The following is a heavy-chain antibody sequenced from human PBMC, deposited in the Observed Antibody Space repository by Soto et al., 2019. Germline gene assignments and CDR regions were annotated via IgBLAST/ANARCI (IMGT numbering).Heavy chain of an antibody. Sequence: GESLKISCKGSGYSFTSYWIGWVRQMPGKGLEWMGIIYPGDSDTRYSPSFQGQVTISADKSISTAYLQWSSLKASDTAMYYCARPRSPRYYYDSSGYYYDYWGHGTLVTVSS. J-gene: IGHJ4*01. V-gene: IGHV5-51*01. CDR2: IYPGDSDT. D-gene: IGHD3-22*01. CDR1: GYSFTSYW. CDR3: ARPRSPRYYYDSSGYYYDY.